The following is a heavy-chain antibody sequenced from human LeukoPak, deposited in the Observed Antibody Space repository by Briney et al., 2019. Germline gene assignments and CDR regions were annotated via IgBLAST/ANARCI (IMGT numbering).Heavy chain of an antibody. CDR3: ARGRSGSGYYFDY. CDR2: ISYDGSNK. J-gene: IGHJ4*02. V-gene: IGHV3-30-3*01. CDR1: GFTFSSYA. D-gene: IGHD3-10*01. Sequence: GGSLRLSYAASGFTFSSYAMHWVRQAPGKGLEWVAVISYDGSNKYYADSVKGRFTISRDNSKNTLYLQMNSLRAEDTAVYYCARGRSGSGYYFDYWGQGTLVTVSS.